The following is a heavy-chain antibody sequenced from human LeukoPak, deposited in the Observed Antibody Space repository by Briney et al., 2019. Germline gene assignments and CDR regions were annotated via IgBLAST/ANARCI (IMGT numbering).Heavy chain of an antibody. V-gene: IGHV3-72*01. Sequence: GGSLRLSCAASGFTFSDRYMDWVRQAPGKGLEWVGRTRNKANSYTTEYAASVKGRFTISRDDSKNSLYLQMNSLKTEDTAVYYCAKGLLQLWLPDFWGQGTLVTVSS. J-gene: IGHJ4*02. CDR2: TRNKANSYTT. CDR1: GFTFSDRY. D-gene: IGHD5-18*01. CDR3: AKGLLQLWLPDF.